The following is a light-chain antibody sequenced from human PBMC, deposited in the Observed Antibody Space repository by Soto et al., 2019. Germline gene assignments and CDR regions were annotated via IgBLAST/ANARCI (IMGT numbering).Light chain of an antibody. V-gene: IGKV1-39*01. Sequence: DIQMTQSPSSLSASVGDRVTITCRASQSISNYLNWYQQKPGTAPKLLIYTASSLQSGVPSMFSGSGSGTDFTLTTSSLQPEDFATYYCQQSHSTPLTFGGGTKVDIK. CDR3: QQSHSTPLT. J-gene: IGKJ4*01. CDR1: QSISNY. CDR2: TAS.